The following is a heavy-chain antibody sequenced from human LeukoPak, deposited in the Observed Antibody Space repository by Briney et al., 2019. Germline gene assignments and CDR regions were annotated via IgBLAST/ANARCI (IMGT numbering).Heavy chain of an antibody. CDR3: ARDRGGRTGDGLDF. D-gene: IGHD4-17*01. Sequence: SQTLSLTCTVSGGSISSGDYYWSWIRQHPGKGLEWIGYIYYSGSTYYNPSLKSRVTISVDASKNQFSLILSSVTAADTAVYYCARDRGGRTGDGLDFWGQGTLVTVSS. CDR2: IYYSGST. V-gene: IGHV4-31*03. CDR1: GGSISSGDYY. J-gene: IGHJ4*02.